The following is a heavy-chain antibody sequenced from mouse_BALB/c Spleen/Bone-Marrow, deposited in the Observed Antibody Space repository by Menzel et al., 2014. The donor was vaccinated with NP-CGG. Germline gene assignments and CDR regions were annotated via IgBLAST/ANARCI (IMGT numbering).Heavy chain of an antibody. J-gene: IGHJ2*01. V-gene: IGHV1-4*01. CDR3: ARRATTVVATDY. CDR2: INPSSGYT. Sequence: VQGVESGAELARPGASVKMSCKASGYTFTSYTMHWVKQRPGQGLEWIGYINPSSGYTNYNQKFKDKATLTADKSSSTAYMQLSSLTSEDSAVYYCARRATTVVATDYWGQGTTLTVSS. CDR1: GYTFTSYT. D-gene: IGHD1-1*01.